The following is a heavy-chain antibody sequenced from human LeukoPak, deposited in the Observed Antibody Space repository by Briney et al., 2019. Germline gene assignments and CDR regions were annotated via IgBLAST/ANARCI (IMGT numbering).Heavy chain of an antibody. Sequence: SVKVSCKASGYTFTSYGISWVRQAPGQGLEWMGGIIPIFGTANYAQKFQGRVTITADESTSTAYMELSSLRSEDTAVYYCAGSDTAMVRGMDVWGQGTTVTVSS. V-gene: IGHV1-69*13. J-gene: IGHJ6*02. D-gene: IGHD5-18*01. CDR3: AGSDTAMVRGMDV. CDR2: IIPIFGTA. CDR1: GYTFTSYG.